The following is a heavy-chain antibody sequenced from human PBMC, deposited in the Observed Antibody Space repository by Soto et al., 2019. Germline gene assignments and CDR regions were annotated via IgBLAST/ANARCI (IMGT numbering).Heavy chain of an antibody. V-gene: IGHV3-30*03. CDR1: GTTFGIYA. CDR3: GGGHSHLYYYYGLDF. CDR2: ISYDGSHE. Sequence: SGGSLRLSCAGSGTTFGIYAMHWVRQAPGKGLEWVAVISYDGSHEFYADSVKGRFTISRDNSNNMLYLQMNSLKPDDAAVYFCGGGHSHLYYYYGLDFWGQGTTVTVSS. D-gene: IGHD2-21*01. J-gene: IGHJ6*02.